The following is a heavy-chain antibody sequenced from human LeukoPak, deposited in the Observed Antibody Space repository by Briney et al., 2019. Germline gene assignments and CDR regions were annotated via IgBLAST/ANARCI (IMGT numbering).Heavy chain of an antibody. D-gene: IGHD3-9*01. CDR2: IKQDGSEK. J-gene: IGHJ3*02. V-gene: IGHV3-7*01. CDR1: GFTFSSYW. Sequence: GGSLRLSCAASGFTFSSYWMSWVRQAPGKGLEWVASIKQDGSEKYYVDSVKGRFTISRDNAKNSLYLQMNSLRAEDTAVYYCARDLRYFDWPLDAFDIWGQGTMVTVSS. CDR3: ARDLRYFDWPLDAFDI.